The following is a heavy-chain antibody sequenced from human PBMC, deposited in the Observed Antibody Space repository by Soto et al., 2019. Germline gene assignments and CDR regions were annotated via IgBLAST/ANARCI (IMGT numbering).Heavy chain of an antibody. CDR2: INPNSGGT. J-gene: IGHJ4*02. D-gene: IGHD3-9*01. V-gene: IGHV1-2*04. Sequence: QVQLVQSGAEVKKPGASVKVSCKASGYTFTGYYMHWVRQAPGQGLEWMGWINPNSGGTNYAQKFQGWVTMTRDTSIRTAYMELSRLRSDDTAVYYCARSNYDILTGYPTPFDYWGQGTLVTVSS. CDR3: ARSNYDILTGYPTPFDY. CDR1: GYTFTGYY.